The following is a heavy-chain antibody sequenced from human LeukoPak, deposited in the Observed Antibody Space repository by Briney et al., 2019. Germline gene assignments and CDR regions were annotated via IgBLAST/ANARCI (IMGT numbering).Heavy chain of an antibody. Sequence: GGSLRLSCAASGFTFSSYWMHWVRQAPGKGLVWVSRINTDGSSTSYADSVKGRFTISRDNAKNTLYLQMNSLRAEDTAVYYCARAGIVGATDYFDYWGQGTLVTVSS. J-gene: IGHJ4*02. V-gene: IGHV3-74*01. CDR1: GFTFSSYW. D-gene: IGHD1-26*01. CDR2: INTDGSST. CDR3: ARAGIVGATDYFDY.